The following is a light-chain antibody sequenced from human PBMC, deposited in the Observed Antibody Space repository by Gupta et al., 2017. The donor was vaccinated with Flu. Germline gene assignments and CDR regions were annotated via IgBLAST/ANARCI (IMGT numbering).Light chain of an antibody. V-gene: IGKV3-15*01. Sequence: GEKATLSCRASLIIYSNLAWYQQKSGHAPRLHMSGASTKASGVPARFSGSGSRADYTLTISSLQSKGFSVYDCQQYCNWPYTFGQGTKVEIK. CDR1: LIIYSN. J-gene: IGKJ2*01. CDR2: GAS. CDR3: QQYCNWPYT.